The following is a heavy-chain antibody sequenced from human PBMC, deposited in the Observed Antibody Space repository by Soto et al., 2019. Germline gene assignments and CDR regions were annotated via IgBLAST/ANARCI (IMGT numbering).Heavy chain of an antibody. Sequence: ASETLSLTCTVSGGSVGSGSYYWSWIRQPPGKGLEWIGYIYYSGSTNYNPSLKSRVTISVDTSKNQFSLKLSSVTAADTAVYYCARGYYYDSSGTIDYWGQGTLVTVSS. D-gene: IGHD3-22*01. J-gene: IGHJ4*02. CDR3: ARGYYYDSSGTIDY. V-gene: IGHV4-61*01. CDR2: IYYSGST. CDR1: GGSVGSGSYY.